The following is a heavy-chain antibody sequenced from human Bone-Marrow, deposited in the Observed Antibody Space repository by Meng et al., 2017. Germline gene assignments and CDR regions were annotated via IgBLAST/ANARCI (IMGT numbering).Heavy chain of an antibody. J-gene: IGHJ4*02. CDR2: IFHTGRT. CDR3: ARKGATENFDY. CDR1: GYSISSNNW. Sequence: QVHLQDPGPGRVEPSATLSPPCAVSGYSISSNNWWGWIRQPPGKGLEWIGYIFHTGRTYYNPSLKSRVTMSVDTSKNELSLNLISVTAVDTAVYFCARKGATENFDYWGQGILVTVSS. V-gene: IGHV4-28*01. D-gene: IGHD5-12*01.